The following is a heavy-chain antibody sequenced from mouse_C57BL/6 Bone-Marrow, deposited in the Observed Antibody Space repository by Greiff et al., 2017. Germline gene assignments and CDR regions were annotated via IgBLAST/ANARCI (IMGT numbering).Heavy chain of an antibody. J-gene: IGHJ3*01. Sequence: QQSCKASGYTFTSYGISWVKQRTGQGLEWIGEIYPRSGNTYYNEKFKGKATLTADKSSSTAYMELRSLTSEDSAVYFCASYGNHPPWFAYWGQGTLVTVSA. CDR3: ASYGNHPPWFAY. CDR1: GYTFTSYG. V-gene: IGHV1-81*01. CDR2: IYPRSGNT. D-gene: IGHD2-1*01.